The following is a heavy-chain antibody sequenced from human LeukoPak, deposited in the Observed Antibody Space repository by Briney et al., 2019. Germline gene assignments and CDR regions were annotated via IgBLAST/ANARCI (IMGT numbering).Heavy chain of an antibody. CDR3: ARTDYGSGSSDY. Sequence: PSETLSLTCTVSGYSISSGYYWGWIRQPPGKGLEWIGSIYHSGSTYYNPSLKSRVTISVDTSKNQFSLKLSSVTAADTAVYYCARTDYGSGSSDYWGQGTLVTVSS. D-gene: IGHD3-10*01. CDR2: IYHSGST. J-gene: IGHJ4*02. CDR1: GYSISSGYY. V-gene: IGHV4-38-2*02.